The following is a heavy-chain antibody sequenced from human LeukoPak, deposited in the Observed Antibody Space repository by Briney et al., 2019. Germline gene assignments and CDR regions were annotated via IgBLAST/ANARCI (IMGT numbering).Heavy chain of an antibody. Sequence: SVKVSCKASGGTFISYAISWVRQAPGQGLEWMGGIIPIFGTANYAQKFQGRVTITADESTSTAYMGLSSLRSEDTAVYYCARVAGSSPDYFDYWGQGTLVTVSS. CDR1: GGTFISYA. CDR2: IIPIFGTA. D-gene: IGHD6-6*01. CDR3: ARVAGSSPDYFDY. J-gene: IGHJ4*02. V-gene: IGHV1-69*13.